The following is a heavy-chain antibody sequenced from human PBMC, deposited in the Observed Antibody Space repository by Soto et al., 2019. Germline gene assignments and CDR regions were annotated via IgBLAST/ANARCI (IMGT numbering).Heavy chain of an antibody. V-gene: IGHV3-74*01. J-gene: IGHJ4*02. CDR1: GFTFISYW. D-gene: IGHD6-19*01. Sequence: GGSLRLSCAASGFTFISYWMHWVRQAPGKGLVWVSRINYDGSSTNYADSVKGRFTISRDNAKNTLYLQMNSLRVEDTAVYYCARASSGWNYFDYWGQGTPVTVSS. CDR2: INYDGSST. CDR3: ARASSGWNYFDY.